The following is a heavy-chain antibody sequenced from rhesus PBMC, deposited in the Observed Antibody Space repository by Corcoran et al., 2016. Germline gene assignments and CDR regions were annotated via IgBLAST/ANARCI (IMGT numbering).Heavy chain of an antibody. CDR3: AKEGHNWHYGLYS. CDR1: GSHLHRVTY. V-gene: IGHV4S14*01. Sequence: QVQLQESGPALVTPSATLSLSCTVSGSHLHRVTYLNWIRQQPGQGLEWSGCVRGGDGEIFLNPSLKRLFTLSVGRAKNQISLTLNAVIAADAAIDFCAKEGHNWHYGLYSWGQGVVVTVSS. D-gene: IGHD1-26*01. J-gene: IGHJ6*01. CDR2: VRGGDGEI.